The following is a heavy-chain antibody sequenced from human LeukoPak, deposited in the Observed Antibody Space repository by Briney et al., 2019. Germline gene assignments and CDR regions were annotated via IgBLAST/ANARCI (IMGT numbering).Heavy chain of an antibody. D-gene: IGHD1-26*01. CDR3: ARVDSGSNDWFDP. Sequence: GGSLRLSCAASGFTFSSYSMNWVRQAPGKGLEWVSSISSSSSYIYYADSVKGRFTISRDNAKNSLYLQMNSLRAEDTAVYYRARVDSGSNDWFDPWGQGTLVTVSS. V-gene: IGHV3-21*01. J-gene: IGHJ5*02. CDR1: GFTFSSYS. CDR2: ISSSSSYI.